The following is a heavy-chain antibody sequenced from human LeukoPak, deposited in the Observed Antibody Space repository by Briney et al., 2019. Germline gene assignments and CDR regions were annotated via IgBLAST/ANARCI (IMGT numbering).Heavy chain of an antibody. Sequence: SETLSLTCTVSGGSISSYYWSWIRQPPGKGLEWIGYIYYSGSTNYNPSLKSRVTISVDTSKNQFSLNLNSVTAADTAVYYCARFYFDSAPAAFDIWGQGTTVTVSS. CDR2: IYYSGST. CDR1: GGSISSYY. J-gene: IGHJ3*02. V-gene: IGHV4-59*12. D-gene: IGHD3-22*01. CDR3: ARFYFDSAPAAFDI.